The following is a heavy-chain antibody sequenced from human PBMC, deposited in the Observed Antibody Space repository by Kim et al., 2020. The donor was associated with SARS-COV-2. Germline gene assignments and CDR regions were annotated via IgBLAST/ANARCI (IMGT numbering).Heavy chain of an antibody. Sequence: ASVKVSCKASGYTFTKYLIHWVRQAPGQRLEWLGWIHAGNGNTKFSEKIHDRVTITRDTSASTVYMELSSLRSEDMAVYYCARDRAFSGNDHEFWGQGTLVTVSS. D-gene: IGHD5-12*01. CDR1: GYTFTKYL. CDR2: IHAGNGNT. V-gene: IGHV1-3*01. J-gene: IGHJ4*02. CDR3: ARDRAFSGNDHEF.